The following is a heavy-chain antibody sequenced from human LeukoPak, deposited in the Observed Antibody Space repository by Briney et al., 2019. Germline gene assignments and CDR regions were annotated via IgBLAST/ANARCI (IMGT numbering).Heavy chain of an antibody. Sequence: SVKVSCKASGGTFSSYAISWVRQAPGQGLEWMGGIIPIFGTAYYAQKFQGRVTITADESTSTAYMELSSLRSEDTAVYYCASEGVVVPAAMSPLGYWGQGTLVTVSS. CDR2: IIPIFGTA. J-gene: IGHJ4*02. D-gene: IGHD2-2*01. CDR1: GGTFSSYA. CDR3: ASEGVVVPAAMSPLGY. V-gene: IGHV1-69*13.